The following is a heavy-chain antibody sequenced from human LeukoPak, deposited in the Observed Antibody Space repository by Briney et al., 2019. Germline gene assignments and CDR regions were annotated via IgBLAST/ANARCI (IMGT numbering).Heavy chain of an antibody. D-gene: IGHD6-19*01. CDR1: GGSICSNY. J-gene: IGHJ5*02. CDR3: ARDLPEGYNSGWWNWFDP. CDR2: IYHSGST. Sequence: SETLSLTCTVSGGSICSNYWSWIRQPPGKGLEWIGYIYHSGSTNYNPSLKSRVTISVDTSKNQFSLKLSSVTAADTAVYYCARDLPEGYNSGWWNWFDPWGQGTLVTVSS. V-gene: IGHV4-59*01.